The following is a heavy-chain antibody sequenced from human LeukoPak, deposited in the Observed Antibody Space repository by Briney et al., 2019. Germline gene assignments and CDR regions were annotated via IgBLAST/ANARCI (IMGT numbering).Heavy chain of an antibody. CDR3: ARGPGDYYDSSGYSYPSYYFDY. V-gene: IGHV1-2*02. CDR1: GYTFTGYY. D-gene: IGHD3-22*01. CDR2: INPNSGGT. J-gene: IGHJ4*02. Sequence: GASVKVSCKASGYTFTGYYMHWVRQAPGQGLEWMGWINPNSGGTNYAQKFQGRVTMTRDTSISTACMELSRLRSDDTAVYYCARGPGDYYDSSGYSYPSYYFDYWGQGTLVTVSS.